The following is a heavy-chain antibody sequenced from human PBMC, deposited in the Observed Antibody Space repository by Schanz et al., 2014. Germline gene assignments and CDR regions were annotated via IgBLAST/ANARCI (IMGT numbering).Heavy chain of an antibody. Sequence: QVQLVESGGGVVQPGRSLRLSCAASGFTFRSYGMHWVRQAPGKGLEWVALISYDGSSKNHADSVQGRFTISRDNSKNTLYLQVNSLRAEDTAVYYCAKDVDFWSGYYLDYWGQGTLGTVSS. V-gene: IGHV3-33*06. CDR1: GFTFRSYG. J-gene: IGHJ4*02. CDR2: ISYDGSSK. D-gene: IGHD3-3*01. CDR3: AKDVDFWSGYYLDY.